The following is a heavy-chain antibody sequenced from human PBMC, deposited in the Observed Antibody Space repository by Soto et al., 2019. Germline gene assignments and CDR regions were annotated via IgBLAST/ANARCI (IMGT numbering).Heavy chain of an antibody. D-gene: IGHD3-3*01. CDR3: ATAQPAVLSGYYFLGWFDP. Sequence: ASVKVSCKVSGYTLTELSMHWVRQAPGKGLEWMGGFDPEDGETIYAQKFQGRVTMTEDTSTDTAYMELSSLRSEDTAVYYCATAQPAVLSGYYFLGWFDPWGQGTLVTVSS. CDR1: GYTLTELS. J-gene: IGHJ5*02. CDR2: FDPEDGET. V-gene: IGHV1-24*01.